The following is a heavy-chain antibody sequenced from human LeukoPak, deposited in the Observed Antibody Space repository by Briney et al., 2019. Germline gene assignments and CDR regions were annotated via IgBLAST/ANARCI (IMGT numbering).Heavy chain of an antibody. D-gene: IGHD1-26*01. CDR3: ARDMMGATLYFDS. V-gene: IGHV3-23*01. CDR2: SSGNGGST. J-gene: IGHJ4*02. CDR1: GFTFSNYA. Sequence: GGSLRLSCGASGFTFSNYAMSWVRQAPGKGLEWVSTSSGNGGSTYYGDSVKGRFTISRDNVKNTLHLQMSSLRAEDTAVYYCARDMMGATLYFDSWGQGTLVTVSS.